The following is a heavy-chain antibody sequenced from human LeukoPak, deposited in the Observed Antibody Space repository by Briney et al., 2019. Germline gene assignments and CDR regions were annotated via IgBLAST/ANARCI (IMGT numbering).Heavy chain of an antibody. CDR2: INPNSSGT. CDR3: SRDWANTIFGVVLYFDY. J-gene: IGHJ4*02. CDR1: GYTFTGYY. D-gene: IGHD3-3*01. V-gene: IGHV1-2*02. Sequence: ASVKVSCKASGYTFTGYYMHWVRQAPGQGVEWMGWINPNSSGTNYAQKFQGRVTMTRETSISTAYMELSRLRSDDTAVYYCSRDWANTIFGVVLYFDYWGQGTLVTVSS.